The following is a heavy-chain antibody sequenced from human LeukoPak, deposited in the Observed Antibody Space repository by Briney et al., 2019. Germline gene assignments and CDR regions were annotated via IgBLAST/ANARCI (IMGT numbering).Heavy chain of an antibody. J-gene: IGHJ4*02. CDR1: GGSINNGGYY. CDR2: IYYSGSS. Sequence: SETLSLTCTVSGGSINNGGYYWSWIRQHPGKGLEWIGYIYYSGSSYYNPSLRSRVTISVDTSKNQFSLKLSSVTAADTAVYYCARRFAPEGPFDYWGQGTLVTVSS. D-gene: IGHD3-10*01. CDR3: ARRFAPEGPFDY. V-gene: IGHV4-31*03.